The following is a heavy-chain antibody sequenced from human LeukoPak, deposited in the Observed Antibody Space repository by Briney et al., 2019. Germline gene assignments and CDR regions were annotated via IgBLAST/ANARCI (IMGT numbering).Heavy chain of an antibody. CDR2: INHSGST. D-gene: IGHD3-10*01. CDR3: ARTILLWFGELSQVDY. Sequence: PSETLSLTCAVYGGSFSGYYWSWIRQPPGKGLEWIGEINHSGSTNYNPSLKSRVTISVDTSKNQFSLKLSSVTAADTAVYYCARTILLWFGELSQVDYWGQGTLVTVSS. V-gene: IGHV4-34*01. J-gene: IGHJ4*02. CDR1: GGSFSGYY.